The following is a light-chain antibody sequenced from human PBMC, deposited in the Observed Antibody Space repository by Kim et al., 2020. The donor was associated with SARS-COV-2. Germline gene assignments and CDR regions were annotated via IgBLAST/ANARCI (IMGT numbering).Light chain of an antibody. Sequence: ETVMTQSPVTLSVSPGERATLSCRASQSVNSNLAWYQHKPGQALRLLMYGASTRATGIPARFSGSGSGTEFTLTISSLQSEDFAVYYCLQYNNWPPLTFGGGTKVDIK. CDR1: QSVNSN. CDR3: LQYNNWPPLT. V-gene: IGKV3-15*01. J-gene: IGKJ4*01. CDR2: GAS.